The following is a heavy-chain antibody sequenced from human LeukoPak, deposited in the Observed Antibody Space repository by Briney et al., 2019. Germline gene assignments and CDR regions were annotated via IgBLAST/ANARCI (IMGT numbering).Heavy chain of an antibody. Sequence: GRSLRLSCAASGFTFSSYGMHWVRQAPGKGLEWVAVIWYDGSNKYYADSVKGRFTISKDNSKNTLSLQMNSLRAEDTAVYYCARASYDYYGSGNYRNNWLDPWGQGTLVTVSS. V-gene: IGHV3-33*01. CDR3: ARASYDYYGSGNYRNNWLDP. J-gene: IGHJ5*02. CDR2: IWYDGSNK. CDR1: GFTFSSYG. D-gene: IGHD3-10*01.